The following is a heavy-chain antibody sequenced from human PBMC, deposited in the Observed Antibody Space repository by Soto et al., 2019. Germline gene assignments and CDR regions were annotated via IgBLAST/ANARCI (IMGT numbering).Heavy chain of an antibody. J-gene: IGHJ5*02. D-gene: IGHD3-9*01. CDR1: GGSISSGDYY. Sequence: SETLSLTCTVSGGSISSGDYYWSWIRQPPGKGLEWIGYIYYSGSTYYSPSLKSRVTISVDTSKNQFSLKLSSVTAADTAVYYCAREEYYDILTGYGPIDPWGQGTLVTVSS. V-gene: IGHV4-30-4*01. CDR2: IYYSGST. CDR3: AREEYYDILTGYGPIDP.